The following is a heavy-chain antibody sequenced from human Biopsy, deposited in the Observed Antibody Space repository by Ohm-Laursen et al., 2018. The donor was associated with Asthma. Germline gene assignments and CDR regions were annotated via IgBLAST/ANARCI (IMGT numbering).Heavy chain of an antibody. Sequence: GTLSLTCTVSGGSITSSSYYWGWIRQPPGKGMEWIGSMYHSGSPYYHPSLKSRVTISVDTSKNQLSLKMSSVTAADTAVYFCVRHQYSSSWSTFDYWGQGALVTVSS. V-gene: IGHV4-39*01. J-gene: IGHJ4*02. CDR1: GGSITSSSYY. CDR2: MYHSGSP. CDR3: VRHQYSSSWSTFDY. D-gene: IGHD3-22*01.